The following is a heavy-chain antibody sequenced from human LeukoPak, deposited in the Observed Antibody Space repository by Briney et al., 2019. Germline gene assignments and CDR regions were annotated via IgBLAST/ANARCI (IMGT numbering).Heavy chain of an antibody. D-gene: IGHD2-15*01. Sequence: PGGSLRLSRAASGFTFSSYGMHWVCQAPGKGLEWVAVIWYDGSNKYYADSVKGRFTISRDNSKNTLYLQMNSLRAEDTAVYYCARDVGVVVVAATLAYWGQGTLVTVSS. CDR2: IWYDGSNK. V-gene: IGHV3-33*01. CDR3: ARDVGVVVVAATLAY. CDR1: GFTFSSYG. J-gene: IGHJ4*02.